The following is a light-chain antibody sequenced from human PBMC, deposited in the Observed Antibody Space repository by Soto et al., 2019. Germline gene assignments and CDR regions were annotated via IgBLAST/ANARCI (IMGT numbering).Light chain of an antibody. Sequence: IQMTQSPSSLSASVGDSVTITCRASQRIGTWLAWYQHKPGKAPKLLIYKASTLEGGVTARFSGSGSGTEFTITISGLQPDDFATYCYQQYSRTSWKIGQVHKVDIK. J-gene: IGKJ1*01. CDR1: QRIGTW. CDR2: KAS. V-gene: IGKV1-5*03. CDR3: QQYSRTSWK.